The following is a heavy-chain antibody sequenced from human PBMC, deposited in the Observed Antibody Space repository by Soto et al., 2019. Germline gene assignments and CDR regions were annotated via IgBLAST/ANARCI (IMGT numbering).Heavy chain of an antibody. CDR3: ARHWGRGAAGTCYN. D-gene: IGHD6-13*01. J-gene: IGHJ4*02. Sequence: PSETLSLTCSVSGGSISSRESYGGWIRQPPGKGLEWIGTIYFSGSTYYNPSLKSRVTMSVDTSKNQFSLKLSSVTAADTAVYYCARHWGRGAAGTCYNWGQGALVTVSS. CDR2: IYFSGST. V-gene: IGHV4-39*01. CDR1: GGSISSRESY.